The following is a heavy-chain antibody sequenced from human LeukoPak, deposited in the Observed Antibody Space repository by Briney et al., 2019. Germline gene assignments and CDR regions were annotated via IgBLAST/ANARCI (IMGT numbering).Heavy chain of an antibody. Sequence: PGGSLRLSCAASGFTFSSYEMNWVRQAPGEGLEWVSYISSSGRMIHYADSVKGRFTISRDNAKNTLYLQMNSLRADDTAVHYCARVDSYGPTFDYWGQGTLVTVSS. CDR1: GFTFSSYE. V-gene: IGHV3-48*03. J-gene: IGHJ4*02. CDR3: ARVDSYGPTFDY. D-gene: IGHD5-18*01. CDR2: ISSSGRMI.